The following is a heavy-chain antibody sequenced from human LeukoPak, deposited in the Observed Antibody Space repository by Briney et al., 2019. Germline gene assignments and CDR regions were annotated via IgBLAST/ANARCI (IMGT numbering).Heavy chain of an antibody. CDR1: GFTLSIYE. CDR2: ISSSDSHT. V-gene: IGHV3-48*03. J-gene: IGHJ3*02. Sequence: GGSLRLSCAVSGFTLSIYEMTWVRQAPGKGLEWVSFISSSDSHTFYADSVKGRFTIFRDTAKNSLYLQMNNLRGEDTAVYYCARDVSSSTRAFDIWGQGTMVAVS. D-gene: IGHD1-1*01. CDR3: ARDVSSSTRAFDI.